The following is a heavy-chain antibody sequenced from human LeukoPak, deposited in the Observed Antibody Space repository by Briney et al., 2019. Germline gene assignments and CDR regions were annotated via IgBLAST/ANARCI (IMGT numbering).Heavy chain of an antibody. CDR2: SDSSSSYI. Sequence: GGSLRLSCTASGFAFNNYHMNWVRQAPGKGLEWVSSSDSSSSYIYYSDSVKGRFTISRDNAKNSLYLQMDSLRAEDTAVYFCARGPSCSGGSCHPSWAIHYYNGMDVWGQGTTVAVSS. CDR1: GFAFNNYH. J-gene: IGHJ6*02. CDR3: ARGPSCSGGSCHPSWAIHYYNGMDV. D-gene: IGHD2-15*01. V-gene: IGHV3-21*01.